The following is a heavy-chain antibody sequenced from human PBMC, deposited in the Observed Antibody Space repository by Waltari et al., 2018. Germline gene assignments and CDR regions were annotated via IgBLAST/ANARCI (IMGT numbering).Heavy chain of an antibody. J-gene: IGHJ5*02. CDR1: VSIFSTHW. CDR2: VNNDGSSI. V-gene: IGHV3-74*01. CDR3: VRCLANSLYNWLDP. Sequence: EVQLVESGGGLVQPGGSLRRSCAASVSIFSTHWMPGVRQAPGKGLEWVSRVNNDGSSISYADSVKGRFTISRDNAKNTLYLQMNSLRVEDTAVYYCVRCLANSLYNWLDPWGQGTLVTVSS. D-gene: IGHD3-16*01.